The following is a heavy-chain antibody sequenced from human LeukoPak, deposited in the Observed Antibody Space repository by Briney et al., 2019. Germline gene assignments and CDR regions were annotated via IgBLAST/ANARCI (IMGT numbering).Heavy chain of an antibody. D-gene: IGHD4-23*01. J-gene: IGHJ1*01. CDR1: GGTFSSYA. V-gene: IGHV1-69*04. Sequence: SVKVSCKASGGTFSSYAISWVRQAPGQGLEWMGRIIPILGIANYAQKFQGRVTITADKSTSTAYMELSSLRSDDTAVYYCARDKAVTTEVTQHFQHWGQGTLVTVSS. CDR2: IIPILGIA. CDR3: ARDKAVTTEVTQHFQH.